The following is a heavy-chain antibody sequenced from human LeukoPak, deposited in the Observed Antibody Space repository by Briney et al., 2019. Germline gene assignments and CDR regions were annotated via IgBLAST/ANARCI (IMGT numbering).Heavy chain of an antibody. CDR1: GFTFGDYA. CDR3: TRELLGYCSSTSCHTAYFDY. D-gene: IGHD2-2*02. CDR2: IRSKAYGGTT. J-gene: IGHJ4*02. Sequence: GGSLRLSCTASGFTFGDYAMSWFRQAPGKGLEWVGFIRSKAYGGTTEYAASVKGRFTISRDDSKSIAYLQMNSLKTEDTAVYYCTRELLGYCSSTSCHTAYFDYWGQGTLVTVSS. V-gene: IGHV3-49*03.